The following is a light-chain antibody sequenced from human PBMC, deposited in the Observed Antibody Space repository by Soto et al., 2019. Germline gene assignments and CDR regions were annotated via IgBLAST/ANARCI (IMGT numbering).Light chain of an antibody. V-gene: IGKV3-20*01. CDR1: QSVRRGY. Sequence: ELVLTQSPGTLSLSPGDTATLSCRASQSVRRGYVAWYQQKPGQAPRLLIYEPSSRATGISDRFIGSGSGTEFTLTLSRLEPEDFAVYHCQQYGSSPWTFGQGTKVEI. CDR3: QQYGSSPWT. J-gene: IGKJ1*01. CDR2: EPS.